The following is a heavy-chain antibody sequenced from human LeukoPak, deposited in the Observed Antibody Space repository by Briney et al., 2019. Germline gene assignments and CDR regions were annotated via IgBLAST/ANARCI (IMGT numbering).Heavy chain of an antibody. J-gene: IGHJ4*02. D-gene: IGHD1-1*01. CDR3: ARGDDFSGDH. CDR2: IHPEGNEK. V-gene: IGHV3-7*04. Sequence: GGSLRLSCVVSGFTFSNSWMSWVRQAPGRGLEWVANIHPEGNEKYHVESVKGRFTISRDNAKNLLFLQMNGLRVEDTAVYYCARGDDFSGDHWGQGTLVTVSS. CDR1: GFTFSNSW.